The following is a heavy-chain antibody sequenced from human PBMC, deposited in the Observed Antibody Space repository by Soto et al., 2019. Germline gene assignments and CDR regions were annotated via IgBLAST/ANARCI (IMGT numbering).Heavy chain of an antibody. Sequence: PVGSLRLSCAASGFTFSSYAMHWVRQAPGKGLEWVAVISYDGSNKYYADSVKGRFTISRDNSKNTLYLQMNSLRAEDTAVYYCARDPDYDFWSGPYYYGMDVWGQGTTVTVS. V-gene: IGHV3-30-3*01. CDR3: ARDPDYDFWSGPYYYGMDV. J-gene: IGHJ6*02. CDR1: GFTFSSYA. CDR2: ISYDGSNK. D-gene: IGHD3-3*01.